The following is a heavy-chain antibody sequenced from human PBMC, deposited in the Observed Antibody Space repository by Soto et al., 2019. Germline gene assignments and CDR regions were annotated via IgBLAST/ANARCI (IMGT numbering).Heavy chain of an antibody. V-gene: IGHV1-8*02. CDR2: INPNNGNT. J-gene: IGHJ1*01. Sequence: ASGKVSCKASGYTFTSYVISWVRQAPGQGLEWMGWINPNNGNTGYAQKFQGRVTMTRNTSTSTAYMELSSLRSEDTAVYYCARGHRPWGQGTLVTVSS. CDR1: GYTFTSYV. CDR3: ARGHRP.